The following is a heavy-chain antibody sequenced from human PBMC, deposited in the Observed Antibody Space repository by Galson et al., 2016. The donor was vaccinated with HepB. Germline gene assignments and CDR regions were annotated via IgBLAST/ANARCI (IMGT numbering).Heavy chain of an antibody. CDR2: IYWDDDK. D-gene: IGHD6-19*01. Sequence: PALVKPTQTLTLTCTFSGFSLSATGVGLAWIRQPPGKALEWLALIYWDDDKYYSPSLQTRLTITRDTSKNQVFLTMTNMDPVDTATYYCAHMGIEVAGGDWFDPWGQGIFVTVSA. V-gene: IGHV2-5*02. CDR1: GFSLSATGVG. J-gene: IGHJ5*02. CDR3: AHMGIEVAGGDWFDP.